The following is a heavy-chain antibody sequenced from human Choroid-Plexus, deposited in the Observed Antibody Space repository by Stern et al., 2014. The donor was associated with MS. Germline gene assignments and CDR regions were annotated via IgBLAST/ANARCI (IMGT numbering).Heavy chain of an antibody. CDR3: ARRGPAAEIDF. D-gene: IGHD6-13*01. V-gene: IGHV5-51*01. CDR2: IYPRDSDA. CDR1: GYTFTTYW. J-gene: IGHJ4*02. Sequence: VQLMQSGAEVKKPGESLKISCKASGYTFTTYWIRWVRQVSGQGLEWMGIIYPRDSDARLSPSFRGQVTISVDKSITTAYLQWSSLKASDTAMYYCARRGPAAEIDFWGQGTLVTVSS.